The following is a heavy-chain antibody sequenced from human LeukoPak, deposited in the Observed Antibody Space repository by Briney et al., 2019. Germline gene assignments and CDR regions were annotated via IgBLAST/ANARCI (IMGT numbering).Heavy chain of an antibody. CDR3: AREHYYDSSGQPDY. D-gene: IGHD3-22*01. Sequence: ASVKVSCKASGYTFTSYGISWVRQAPGQGLEWMGWISAYNGNTNYAQKLQGRVTMTTDTSTSTAYMELRSLGSDDTAVYYCAREHYYDSSGQPDYWDQGTLVTVSS. V-gene: IGHV1-18*01. CDR2: ISAYNGNT. J-gene: IGHJ4*02. CDR1: GYTFTSYG.